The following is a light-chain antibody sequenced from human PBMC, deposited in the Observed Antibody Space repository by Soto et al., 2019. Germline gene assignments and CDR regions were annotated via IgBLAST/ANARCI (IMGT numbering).Light chain of an antibody. CDR2: GAS. J-gene: IGKJ4*01. V-gene: IGKV3-15*01. CDR3: QQYNNWPLT. CDR1: QSFSSS. Sequence: EVVMTQSPATLSVSPGERATLSCRANQSFSSSLAWYQQKPGQAPRLLIYGASTRATGIPARFSGSGSGTDFTLTISSLQSEDFAVYYCQQYNNWPLTFGGGTKVDIK.